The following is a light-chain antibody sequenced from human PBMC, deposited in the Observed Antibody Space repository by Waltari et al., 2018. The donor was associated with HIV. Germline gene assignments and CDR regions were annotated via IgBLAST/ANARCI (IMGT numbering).Light chain of an antibody. J-gene: IGLJ1*01. CDR2: EVT. V-gene: IGLV2-14*01. CDR3: CSYGGTNTRYV. Sequence: QSALTQPASVSGSPGQSTTISCTGTNSDIGRYNYASWYQQHPGRAPKLMIYEVTHRPAGVSNRFAGSTSDNTASLTISGLQAEDEADYYCCSYGGTNTRYVFGTGTRVTVL. CDR1: NSDIGRYNY.